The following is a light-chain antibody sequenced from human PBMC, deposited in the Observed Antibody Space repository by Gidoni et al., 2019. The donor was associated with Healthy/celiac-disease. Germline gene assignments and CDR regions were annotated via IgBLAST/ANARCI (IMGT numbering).Light chain of an antibody. CDR1: QSVLYSSNNKNY. CDR2: WAS. V-gene: IGKV4-1*01. CDR3: QQYYSTPLT. J-gene: IGKJ4*01. Sequence: DIVMTQSPDSLAVSLSERATINCKSSQSVLYSSNNKNYLAWYQQKPGQPPKLLIYWASTRESGVPDRFSGSGSGTDFTLTIFSLQAEDVAVYYCQQYYSTPLTFGGGTKVEIK.